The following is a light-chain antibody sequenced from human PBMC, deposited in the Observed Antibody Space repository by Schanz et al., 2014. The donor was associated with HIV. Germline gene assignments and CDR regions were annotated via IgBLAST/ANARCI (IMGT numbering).Light chain of an antibody. CDR3: QQYSSFSWT. J-gene: IGKJ1*01. CDR1: QSISGW. V-gene: IGKV1-5*01. CDR2: AAS. Sequence: DIQMTQSPSTLSASVGDRISITCRASQSISGWLAWYQQKPGKAPKLLIYAASSLQSGVPSRFSGSGSGTDFTLTITNLQPDDFATYFCQQYSSFSWTFGQGTKVEMK.